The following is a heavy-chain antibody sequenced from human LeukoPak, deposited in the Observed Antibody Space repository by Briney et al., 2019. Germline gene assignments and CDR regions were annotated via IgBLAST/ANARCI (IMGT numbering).Heavy chain of an antibody. J-gene: IGHJ4*02. CDR2: VNEPGNGK. V-gene: IGHV3-7*01. D-gene: IGHD2-21*01. CDR1: GSCVGSYW. CDR3: ARCDLEGYFVY. Sequence: GGSLRLACAASGSCVGSYWVGCVRQPAGEGRGWVGNVNEPGNGKQYVDSVKGRFTISTDNAKSSLYLEMNELTAEDTAVYVCARCDLEGYFVYWGEGTLGTVSS.